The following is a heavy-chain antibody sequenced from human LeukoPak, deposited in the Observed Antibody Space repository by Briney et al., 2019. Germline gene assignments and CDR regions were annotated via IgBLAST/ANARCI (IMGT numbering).Heavy chain of an antibody. Sequence: SETLSLTCTVSGGFINSYYWSWIRQPAGKGLEWIGRVYTSGITNYNPSLKSRITMSVDTSKNQFSLKLTSVTAADMAVYYCARHNGFDRGYYYYMDVWGKGTTVTVSS. CDR1: GGFINSYY. CDR3: ARHNGFDRGYYYYMDV. D-gene: IGHD3-9*01. CDR2: VYTSGIT. V-gene: IGHV4-4*07. J-gene: IGHJ6*03.